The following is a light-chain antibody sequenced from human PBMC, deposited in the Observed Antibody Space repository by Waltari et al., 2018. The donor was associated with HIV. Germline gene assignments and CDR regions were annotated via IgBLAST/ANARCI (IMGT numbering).Light chain of an antibody. J-gene: IGLJ2*01. Sequence: QSALTQPASVSGSPGQSITISCTGTSSDVGGHDYVSWYQQHPGKAPKLMIYLVSTRPPVVSIRFSGSKSANTSSLTISGLQAEDEADYYCSSYSTRSLLVFGGGTRVTVL. CDR1: SSDVGGHDY. CDR2: LVS. CDR3: SSYSTRSLLV. V-gene: IGLV2-14*01.